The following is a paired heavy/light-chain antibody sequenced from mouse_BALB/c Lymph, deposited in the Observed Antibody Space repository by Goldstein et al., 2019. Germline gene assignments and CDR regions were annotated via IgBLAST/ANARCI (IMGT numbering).Heavy chain of an antibody. D-gene: IGHD2-4*01. CDR1: GYTFTEYT. V-gene: IGHV1-18*01. Sequence: EVQLQQSGPELVKPGASVKISCKTSGYTFTEYTMHWVKLSHGKSLEWIGGINPNNGGTNYNQKFKGKATLTVDKSSSTAYMELRSLTSEDSAVYYCARGDYADAMDYWGQGTSVTVSS. J-gene: IGHJ4*01. CDR2: INPNNGGT. CDR3: ARGDYADAMDY.
Light chain of an antibody. J-gene: IGKJ5*01. V-gene: IGKV14-111*01. CDR2: RAN. CDR1: QDINTY. CDR3: QQYDDFPLT. Sequence: DIKMTQSPSSMYASLGERVTITCKASQDINTYLSWFQQKPGKSPKTLIYRANRLVDGVPSRFSGSGSGQDYSLTISSLEYEDMGIYYCQQYDDFPLTFGAGTKLDLK.